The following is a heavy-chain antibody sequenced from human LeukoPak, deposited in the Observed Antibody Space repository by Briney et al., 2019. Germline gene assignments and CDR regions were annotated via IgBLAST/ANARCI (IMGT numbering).Heavy chain of an antibody. J-gene: IGHJ6*02. CDR3: ARDVYYDRRGYYYYYYYYGMDV. V-gene: IGHV1-69*04. CDR1: GGTFRSYA. Sequence: ASLKVSCEASGGTFRSYAISWGRQAPGHGLEWMGRIIPIIGIAKYAQKSQGRVPITADKSTSTAYMELSSLRSEDTAVYYCARDVYYDRRGYYYYYYYYGMDVWGQGTTVTVSS. D-gene: IGHD3-22*01. CDR2: IIPIIGIA.